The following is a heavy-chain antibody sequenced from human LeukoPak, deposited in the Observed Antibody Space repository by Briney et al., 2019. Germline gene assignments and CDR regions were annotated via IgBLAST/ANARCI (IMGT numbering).Heavy chain of an antibody. V-gene: IGHV3-30*02. CDR2: IRYDGSNK. D-gene: IGHD3-16*01. CDR1: GFTFSSYG. Sequence: PGGSLRLSCAASGFTFSSYGMHWVRQAPGKGLEWVAFIRYDGSNKYYADSVKGRFTISRGNSKNTLYLQMNSLRAEDTAVYYCARVEMITPREIDFWGQGTLVTVSS. J-gene: IGHJ4*02. CDR3: ARVEMITPREIDF.